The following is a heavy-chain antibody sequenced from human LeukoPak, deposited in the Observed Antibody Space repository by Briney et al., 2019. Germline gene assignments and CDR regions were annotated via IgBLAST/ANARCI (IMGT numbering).Heavy chain of an antibody. CDR1: GFTFSSYN. V-gene: IGHV3-15*01. J-gene: IGHJ4*02. Sequence: KAGGSLRLSCAATGFTFSSYNMSWVRQAPGKGLEWVGRIKSKTDGGTTDYAAPMKGRFTISRDDSKNTLYLQMNSLKTEDTAVYYCTTVADIAAADSPHFDYWGQGTLVTVSS. D-gene: IGHD6-13*01. CDR2: IKSKTDGGTT. CDR3: TTVADIAAADSPHFDY.